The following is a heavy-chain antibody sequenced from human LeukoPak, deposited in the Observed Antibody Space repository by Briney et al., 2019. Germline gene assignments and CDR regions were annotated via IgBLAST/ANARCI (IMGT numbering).Heavy chain of an antibody. Sequence: GSLRLSCVAPGFKFYSYAMHWVRQAPGKGLEWVASISFDRSEKYYRDSVKGRFTISRDNSKNTVSLQMNSLRPEDTAVYYCARSPGPAGVAFDYWGQGTLVSVSS. CDR1: GFKFYSYA. CDR2: ISFDRSEK. J-gene: IGHJ4*02. V-gene: IGHV3-30*04. CDR3: ARSPGPAGVAFDY. D-gene: IGHD3-10*01.